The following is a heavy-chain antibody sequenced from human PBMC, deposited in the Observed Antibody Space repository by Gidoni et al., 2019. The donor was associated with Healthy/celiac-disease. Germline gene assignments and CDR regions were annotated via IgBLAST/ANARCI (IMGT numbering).Heavy chain of an antibody. D-gene: IGHD3-22*01. CDR3: AKDLHAISMIKGDGMDV. CDR2: ISGNGGST. J-gene: IGHJ6*02. V-gene: IGHV3-23*01. CDR1: GFTFTSYS. Sequence: EVQLLESGGNLVQPGGSLRLSCAASGFTFTSYSINWVRQAPGKVLAWVSGISGNGGSTFYADSVKGRFTISRDNSKNTLYLQMNSLRAEDTAVYYCAKDLHAISMIKGDGMDVWGQGTTVTVSS.